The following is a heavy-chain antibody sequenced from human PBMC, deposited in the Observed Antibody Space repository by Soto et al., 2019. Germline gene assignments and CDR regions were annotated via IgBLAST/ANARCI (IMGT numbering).Heavy chain of an antibody. V-gene: IGHV4-59*08. CDR1: GGSISSYY. CDR3: ARHLPGVTIFGVVDNWFDP. CDR2: IYYSGST. Sequence: SETLSLTCTVSGGSISSYYWSWIRQPPGKGLEWIGYIYYSGSTNYNPSLKSRVTISVDTSKNQFSLKLSSVTAADTAVYYCARHLPGVTIFGVVDNWFDPSGQGTLVTVSS. D-gene: IGHD3-3*01. J-gene: IGHJ5*02.